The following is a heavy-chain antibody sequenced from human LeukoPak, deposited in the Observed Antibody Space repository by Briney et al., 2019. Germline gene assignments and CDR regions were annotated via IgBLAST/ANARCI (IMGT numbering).Heavy chain of an antibody. J-gene: IGHJ6*01. CDR1: GHSVTDFC. D-gene: IGHD2-8*02. CDR3: ARRGQNADWWFVF. CDR2: ISGRGDT. V-gene: IGHV4-4*07. Sequence: SDTLSLTRFVSGHSVTDFCWTWTRHAAGKGMEWIRQISGRGDTVYSPTLKSRARFSFHTPQTQFCLNLISVNAADTAVYCWARRGQNADWWFVFWG.